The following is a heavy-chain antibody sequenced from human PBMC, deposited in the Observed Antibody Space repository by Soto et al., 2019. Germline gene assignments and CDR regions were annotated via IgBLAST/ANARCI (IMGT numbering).Heavy chain of an antibody. V-gene: IGHV3-11*01. D-gene: IGHD6-6*01. Sequence: GGSLRLSCAASGFTFSDYYMSWIRQAPGKGLEWVSYISSSGSTIYYADSVKGRFTISRDNAKNSLYLQMNSLRAEDTAVYYCARDYEYSSSSPDYWGQGTLVTVSS. J-gene: IGHJ4*02. CDR2: ISSSGSTI. CDR3: ARDYEYSSSSPDY. CDR1: GFTFSDYY.